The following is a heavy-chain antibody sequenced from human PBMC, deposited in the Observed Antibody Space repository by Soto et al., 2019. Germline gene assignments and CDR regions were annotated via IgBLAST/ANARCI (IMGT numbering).Heavy chain of an antibody. V-gene: IGHV3-7*01. CDR3: ARESTVDLAGY. Sequence: PGGSNRVSCRAAEFSSGAYGVSWVRQAPGKGLEWVANINRDGSEKNYVDSVKGRFTISRDNAKNSLYLQMNSLRVEDTAVYYCARESTVDLAGYWGQGTLVTVSS. CDR1: EFSSGAYG. CDR2: INRDGSEK. D-gene: IGHD5-12*01. J-gene: IGHJ4*02.